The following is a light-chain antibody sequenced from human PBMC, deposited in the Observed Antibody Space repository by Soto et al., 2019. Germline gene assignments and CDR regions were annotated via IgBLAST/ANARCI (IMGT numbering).Light chain of an antibody. CDR3: AAWDDTLDAQV. CDR2: RNN. J-gene: IGLJ3*02. CDR1: RSNIGRNF. Sequence: QSVLTQSPSASGTPGQRVTISCSGSRSNIGRNFAYWYQHVPGTAPRLLIQRNNERPSGVPDRFSGSKSGTSVSLAISGLRSEDEATYYCAAWDDTLDAQVLGGGTKVTVL. V-gene: IGLV1-47*01.